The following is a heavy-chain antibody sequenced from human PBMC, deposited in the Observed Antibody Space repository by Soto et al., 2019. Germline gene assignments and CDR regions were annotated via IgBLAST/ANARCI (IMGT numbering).Heavy chain of an antibody. J-gene: IGHJ4*02. CDR3: AQDPGYSLDY. Sequence: QVQLQQSGPGLVKPSQTLSLTCTISGDSVSISSGAWNWIRQSPSRGLEWLGRTYYRSKWYNDSAVSVKSRIKITPDTSKNQFSLQLNSVTPEDTAVYYCAQDPGYSLDYWGQGTLVTVSS. D-gene: IGHD5-18*01. CDR2: TYYRSKWYN. CDR1: GDSVSISSGA. V-gene: IGHV6-1*01.